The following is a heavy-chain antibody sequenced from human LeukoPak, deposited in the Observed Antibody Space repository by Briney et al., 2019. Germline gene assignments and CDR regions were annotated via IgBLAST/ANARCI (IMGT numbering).Heavy chain of an antibody. CDR2: ISHSGTYI. D-gene: IGHD2-2*01. CDR3: ARDSCSSTNCRRPFEY. V-gene: IGHV3-21*01. Sequence: GGSLRLSCAASGFTFSNYNMNWVRQAPGKGLEWVSSISHSGTYIFYADSIKGRFTTSRDNANNSLYLHINSLRAEDAALYYCARDSCSSTNCRRPFEYWGQGTLVTVSS. J-gene: IGHJ4*02. CDR1: GFTFSNYN.